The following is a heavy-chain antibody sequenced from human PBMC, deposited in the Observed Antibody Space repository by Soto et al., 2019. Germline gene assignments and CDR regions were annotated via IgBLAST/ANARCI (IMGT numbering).Heavy chain of an antibody. D-gene: IGHD3-10*01. J-gene: IGHJ4*02. CDR3: ASTRLYYGSGSYYFDY. CDR1: GGTFSSYA. CDR2: IIPIFGTA. Sequence: QVQLVQSGAEVKKPGSSVKVSCKASGGTFSSYAISWVRQAPGQGLEWMGGIIPIFGTANYAQKFQGRVTITADESTSTGYMELSSLRSEDTAVYYCASTRLYYGSGSYYFDYWCQGTLVTVSS. V-gene: IGHV1-69*01.